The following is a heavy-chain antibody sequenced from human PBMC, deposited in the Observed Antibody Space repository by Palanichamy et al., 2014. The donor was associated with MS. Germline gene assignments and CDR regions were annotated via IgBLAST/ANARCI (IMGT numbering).Heavy chain of an antibody. Sequence: QITLKESGPTLVRPTQTLTLTCTLSGFSLSTRGVAVGWIRQPPGKALEWLALIYWDDDKRYSPSLKSRLTITKDTSNNRILLTMTNIDPMDTATYYCAHRPAFYTVTTGFHSWGQGILVTVSS. D-gene: IGHD4-17*01. CDR1: GFSLSTRGVA. CDR2: IYWDDDK. CDR3: AHRPAFYTVTTGFHS. J-gene: IGHJ4*02. V-gene: IGHV2-5*02.